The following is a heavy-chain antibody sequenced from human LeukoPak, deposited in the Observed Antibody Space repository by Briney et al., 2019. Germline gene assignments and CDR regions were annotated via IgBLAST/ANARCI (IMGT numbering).Heavy chain of an antibody. CDR2: INAGNGNT. Sequence: ASVKVSCKASGYTFTSYAMHWVRQAPGQRLEWMGWINAGNGNTKYSQEFQGRVTITRDTSASTAYMELSSLRSEDMAVYYCARGKPGYSSDWFDPWGQGTLVTVSS. V-gene: IGHV1-3*03. D-gene: IGHD6-25*01. CDR1: GYTFTSYA. CDR3: ARGKPGYSSDWFDP. J-gene: IGHJ5*02.